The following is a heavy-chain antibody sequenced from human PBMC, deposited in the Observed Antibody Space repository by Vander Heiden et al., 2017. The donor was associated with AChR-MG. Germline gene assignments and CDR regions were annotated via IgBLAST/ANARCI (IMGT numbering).Heavy chain of an antibody. CDR3: ARVIVAAAGTLGHWFDP. CDR2: ICTSGST. J-gene: IGHJ5*02. CDR1: GGSISSHY. Sequence: QVQLQESGPGLVKPSETPSLTCPVSGGSISSHYWSWMRQPAGKGLEWIGRICTSGSTNYNPSLKSRVTMSVDTSKNQFSLKLSSVTAADTAVYYCARVIVAAAGTLGHWFDPWGQGTLVTVSS. V-gene: IGHV4-4*07. D-gene: IGHD6-13*01.